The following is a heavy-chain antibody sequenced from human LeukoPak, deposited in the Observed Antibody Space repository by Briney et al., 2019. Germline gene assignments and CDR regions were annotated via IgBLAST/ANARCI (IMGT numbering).Heavy chain of an antibody. CDR2: ISSSGTTM. V-gene: IGHV3-11*01. J-gene: IGHJ4*02. D-gene: IGHD2-8*01. Sequence: KPGGSLRLSCAASGFIFSDYYMSWMRQPPGKGLEWDAYISSSGTTMDYAKSVKGRFTISRDNAKDSLYLQMNSLEAEDTAVYYCAKGHTYGMIWGQGTLVSVSS. CDR1: GFIFSDYY. CDR3: AKGHTYGMI.